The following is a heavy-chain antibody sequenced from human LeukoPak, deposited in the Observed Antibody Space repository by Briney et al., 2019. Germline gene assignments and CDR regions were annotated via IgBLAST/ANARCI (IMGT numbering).Heavy chain of an antibody. CDR3: GKAVVRQQWLVSVAFDI. CDR2: FDPEDGET. J-gene: IGHJ3*02. V-gene: IGHV1-24*01. D-gene: IGHD6-19*01. CDR1: GYTLTELS. Sequence: ASVKVSCKVSGYTLTELSMHWVRQAPGKGREWMGGFDPEDGETIYAQKFQGRVTMTEDTSTHTAYMELSSLRSEDTAVYYCGKAVVRQQWLVSVAFDIWGQGTMVTVSS.